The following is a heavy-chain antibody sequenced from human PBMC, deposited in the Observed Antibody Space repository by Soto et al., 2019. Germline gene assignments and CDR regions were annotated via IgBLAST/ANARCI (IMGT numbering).Heavy chain of an antibody. J-gene: IGHJ6*01. V-gene: IGHV2-26*01. D-gene: IGHD1-1*01. CDR3: TRIPVSVVSSVFKTDLSYNLYSMDV. Sequence: QVTLKESGPVLVKPTETLTLPCTVSGFSLSTGRMGVSWIRQPPGKALEGLGHIFSNDEKSYSTSRESRLTSSKDFAKAQEVLSMTTGHLVDTATYNGTRIPVSVVSSVFKTDLSYNLYSMDV. CDR2: IFSNDEK. CDR1: GFSLSTGRMG.